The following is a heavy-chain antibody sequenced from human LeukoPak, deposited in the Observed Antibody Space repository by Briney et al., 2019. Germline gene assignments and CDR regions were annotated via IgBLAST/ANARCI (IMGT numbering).Heavy chain of an antibody. D-gene: IGHD6-25*01. CDR1: GFTVSSNY. J-gene: IGHJ4*02. Sequence: GGSLRLSCAAFGFTVSSNYMSWVRQAPGKGLEWVSYISSSSSTIYYADSVKGRFTISRDNAKNSLYLQMNSLRAEDTAVYYCARDRYSSEGFDYWGQGTLVTVSS. CDR3: ARDRYSSEGFDY. CDR2: ISSSSSTI. V-gene: IGHV3-48*01.